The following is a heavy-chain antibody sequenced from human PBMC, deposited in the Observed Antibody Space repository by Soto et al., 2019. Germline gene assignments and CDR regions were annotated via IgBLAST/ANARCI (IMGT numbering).Heavy chain of an antibody. Sequence: EVQLVESGGGLVQPGGSLKLSCAASGFSFSDSAMHWVRQAPGKGLEWIARIRSGANNYLTAYPASVTGRFTISRDDSKNTAYLQMDGLTSEDTAMYFCARGGGMGVNDYWGQGSMVTVSS. CDR2: IRSGANNYLT. V-gene: IGHV3-73*02. CDR3: ARGGGMGVNDY. CDR1: GFSFSDSA. J-gene: IGHJ4*02. D-gene: IGHD3-16*01.